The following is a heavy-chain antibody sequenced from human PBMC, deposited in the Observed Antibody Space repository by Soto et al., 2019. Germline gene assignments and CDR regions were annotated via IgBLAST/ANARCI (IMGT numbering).Heavy chain of an antibody. J-gene: IGHJ6*02. Sequence: SVKVSCKASGGTFSSYAISWVRQAPGQGLEWMGGIIPIFGTANYAQKFQGRVTITADESTSTAYMELSSLRSEDTAVYYCARAFLDTAMVAGNYYYYYGMDVWGQGTTVTVSS. D-gene: IGHD5-18*01. CDR3: ARAFLDTAMVAGNYYYYYGMDV. CDR1: GGTFSSYA. CDR2: IIPIFGTA. V-gene: IGHV1-69*13.